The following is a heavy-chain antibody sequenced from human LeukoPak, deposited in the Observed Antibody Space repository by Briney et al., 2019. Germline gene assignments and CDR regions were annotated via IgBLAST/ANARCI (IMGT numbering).Heavy chain of an antibody. J-gene: IGHJ5*02. CDR2: IYHSGST. CDR1: GYSISSGYY. D-gene: IGHD3-16*01. V-gene: IGHV4-38-2*02. CDR3: ARTTRGSYGLRGWFDP. Sequence: PSETLSLTCTVSGYSISSGYYWGWIRHPPGKGPEWIGSIYHSGSTYYNPSLKSRVTISVDTSKNQFSLKLSSVTAADTAVYYCARTTRGSYGLRGWFDPWGQGTLVTVSS.